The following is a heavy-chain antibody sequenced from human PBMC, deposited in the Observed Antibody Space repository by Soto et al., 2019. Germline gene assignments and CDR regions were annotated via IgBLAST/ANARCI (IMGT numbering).Heavy chain of an antibody. J-gene: IGHJ4*02. CDR3: ARDMLPHYTMVRGVTMDY. CDR1: GYTFTSYD. CDR2: MNPNSGNT. Sequence: QVQLVQSGAEVKKPGASVKVSCKASGYTFTSYDINWVRQATGQGLEWMGWMNPNSGNTGYAQKFRGRVTMTRNTSISTAYMELSSLRSEDTAVYYCARDMLPHYTMVRGVTMDYWGQGTLVTVSS. V-gene: IGHV1-8*01. D-gene: IGHD3-10*01.